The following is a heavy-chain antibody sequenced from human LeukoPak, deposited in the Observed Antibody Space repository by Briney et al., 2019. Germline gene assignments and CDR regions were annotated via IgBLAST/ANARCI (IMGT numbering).Heavy chain of an antibody. CDR1: GGSFSGYY. Sequence: SETLSLTCAVYGGSFSGYYWSWIRQPPGKGLEWIGEINHSGSTNYNPSLKSRVTISVDTSENQFSLKLSSVTAADTAVYYCARLRYQRDYWGQGTLVTVSS. CDR3: ARLRYQRDY. V-gene: IGHV4-34*01. J-gene: IGHJ4*02. D-gene: IGHD1-14*01. CDR2: INHSGST.